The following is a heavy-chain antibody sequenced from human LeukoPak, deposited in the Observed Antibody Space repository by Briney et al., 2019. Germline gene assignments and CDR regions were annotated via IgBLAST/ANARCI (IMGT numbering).Heavy chain of an antibody. CDR2: IYYTGDT. J-gene: IGHJ3*02. CDR3: ARTTVINKGSSFDI. D-gene: IGHD4-17*01. Sequence: PSETLSLTCSVSGGSTTSSYWSWVRQSPGNGLEWIGYIYYTGDTTYNPSLKGRVTISVDTSKNQLSLKLISLTAADTAVYYCARTTVINKGSSFDIWGQGTLVTVSS. V-gene: IGHV4-59*01. CDR1: GGSTTSSY.